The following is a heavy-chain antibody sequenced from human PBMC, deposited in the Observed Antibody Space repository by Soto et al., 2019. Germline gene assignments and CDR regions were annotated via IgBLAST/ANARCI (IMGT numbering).Heavy chain of an antibody. V-gene: IGHV3-48*01. CDR3: ASWDPIVLMVNYMDV. CDR1: GFTFSSYS. J-gene: IGHJ6*03. CDR2: ISSSSSTI. D-gene: IGHD2-8*01. Sequence: GGSLRLSCAASGFTFSSYSMNWVRQAPGKGLEWVSYISSSSSTIYYADSVKSRFTISRDNAKNSLYLQMNSLRAEDTAVYYCASWDPIVLMVNYMDVWGKGTTVTVSS.